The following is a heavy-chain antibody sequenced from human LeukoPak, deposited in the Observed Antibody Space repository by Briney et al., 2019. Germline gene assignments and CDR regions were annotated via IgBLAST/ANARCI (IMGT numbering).Heavy chain of an antibody. Sequence: TGGSLRLSCAASGFTFSNYNMSWARQAPGKGLEWVSYITSSSNTVHYADSVKGRFTLSRDNAKSSLYLQMNSLRAGDTAIYYCARLLSGWYLADYWGQGTLVTVPS. CDR3: ARLLSGWYLADY. CDR2: ITSSSNTV. CDR1: GFTFSNYN. J-gene: IGHJ4*02. V-gene: IGHV3-48*01. D-gene: IGHD6-19*01.